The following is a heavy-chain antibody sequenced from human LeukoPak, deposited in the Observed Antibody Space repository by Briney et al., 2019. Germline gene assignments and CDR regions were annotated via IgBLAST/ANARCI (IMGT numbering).Heavy chain of an antibody. V-gene: IGHV3-21*01. CDR1: TFTFSSYT. D-gene: IGHD1-26*01. CDR3: ARASGSYYVSIDY. CDR2: ISSSSSYI. Sequence: PGGSLRLSCATSTFTFSSYTMNWVRQAPGKGLEWVSSISSSSSYIYYADSVKGRFTISRDNAKNSLYLQMNSLRAEDTAVYYCARASGSYYVSIDYWGQGTLVTVSS. J-gene: IGHJ4*02.